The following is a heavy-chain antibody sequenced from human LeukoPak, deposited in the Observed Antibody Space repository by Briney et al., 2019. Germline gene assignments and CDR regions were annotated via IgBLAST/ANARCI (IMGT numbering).Heavy chain of an antibody. V-gene: IGHV3-20*04. CDR1: GXTFDDYG. J-gene: IGHJ4*02. CDR2: INWNGGST. CDR3: ARARSTGYYVADY. D-gene: IGHD3-9*01. Sequence: PGGSLRLSCAASGXTFDDYGVSWVRQAPGKGLEWVSGINWNGGSTGYADSVKGRFTISRDNAKNSLYLQMNSLRAEDTALYYCARARSTGYYVADYWGQGTLVTVSS.